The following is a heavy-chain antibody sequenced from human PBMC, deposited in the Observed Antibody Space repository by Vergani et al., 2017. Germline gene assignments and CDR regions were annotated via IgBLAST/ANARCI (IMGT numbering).Heavy chain of an antibody. V-gene: IGHV4-30-2*01. CDR2: IYHSGST. J-gene: IGHJ6*02. CDR1: GGSISSGGYS. Sequence: QVQLQQWGAGLLKPSQTLSLTCAVSGGSISSGGYSWSWIRQPPGKGLEWIGYIYHSGSTYYNPSLKSRVTISVDRSKNQFSLKLRSVTAADTAVYYCARDNGDYYYYGMDVWGQGTTVTVSS. CDR3: ARDNGDYYYYGMDV. D-gene: IGHD4-17*01.